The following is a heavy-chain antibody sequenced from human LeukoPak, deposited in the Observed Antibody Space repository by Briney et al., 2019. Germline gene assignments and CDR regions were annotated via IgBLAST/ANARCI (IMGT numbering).Heavy chain of an antibody. CDR3: ARDRWLVTMVRGVIIDY. D-gene: IGHD3-10*01. V-gene: IGHV1-2*06. Sequence: ASVKVSCKASGYTFTGYYMHWVRQAPGQGLEWMGRINPNSGGTNYAQKFQGSVTMTRDTSISTAYMELSRLRSDDTAVYYCARDRWLVTMVRGVIIDYWGQGILVTVSS. J-gene: IGHJ4*02. CDR1: GYTFTGYY. CDR2: INPNSGGT.